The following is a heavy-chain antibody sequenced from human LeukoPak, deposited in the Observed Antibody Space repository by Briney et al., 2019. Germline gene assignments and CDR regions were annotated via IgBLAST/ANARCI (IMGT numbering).Heavy chain of an antibody. Sequence: ASVKVSCKASGYTFTSYGISWVRQAPGQGLEWMGWINPNSGGTHYAQKFQGRVTMTRDTSISTAYMELSSLRSDDTAVYYCARNDESLRLRIDYWGQGTLVTVSS. D-gene: IGHD5-12*01. CDR2: INPNSGGT. CDR1: GYTFTSYG. V-gene: IGHV1-2*02. J-gene: IGHJ4*02. CDR3: ARNDESLRLRIDY.